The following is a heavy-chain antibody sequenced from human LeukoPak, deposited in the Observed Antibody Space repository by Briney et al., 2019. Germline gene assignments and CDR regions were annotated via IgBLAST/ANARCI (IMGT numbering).Heavy chain of an antibody. CDR1: GYSISSGYY. V-gene: IGHV4-38-2*02. CDR3: ARDTDYYDSSGYAVDAFDI. Sequence: KTSETLSLTCAVSGYSISSGYYWGWIRQPPGKGLEWIGSIYHSGSTYYNPSLKSRVTISVDTSKNQFSLKLSSVTAADTAVYYCARDTDYYDSSGYAVDAFDIWGQGTMVTVSS. D-gene: IGHD3-22*01. CDR2: IYHSGST. J-gene: IGHJ3*02.